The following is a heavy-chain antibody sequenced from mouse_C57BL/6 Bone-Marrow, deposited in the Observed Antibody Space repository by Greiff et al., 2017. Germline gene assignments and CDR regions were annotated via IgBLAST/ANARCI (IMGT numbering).Heavy chain of an antibody. V-gene: IGHV5-4*03. CDR3: ARGPYYYDSTPIAY. CDR1: GFTFSSYA. Sequence: EVKLMESGGGLVKPGGSLKLSCAASGFTFSSYAMSWVRQTPEKRLEWVATISGGGSYTYYPDNVKGRFTISRDNAKNNLYLEMSQLKSEDTAMYYCARGPYYYDSTPIAYWGQGTLGTVSA. D-gene: IGHD1-1*01. CDR2: ISGGGSYT. J-gene: IGHJ3*01.